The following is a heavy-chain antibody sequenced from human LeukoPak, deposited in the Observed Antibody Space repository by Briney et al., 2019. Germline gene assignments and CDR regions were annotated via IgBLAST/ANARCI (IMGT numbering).Heavy chain of an antibody. CDR1: GFTFSSYS. D-gene: IGHD1-26*01. CDR3: ARTNRELAGMDV. CDR2: ISSSSSYI. V-gene: IGHV3-21*01. Sequence: TGGSLRLSCAASGFTFSSYSMTWVRQAPGKGLEWVSSISSSSSYIYYADSVKGRFTISRDNAKNSLYLQMNSLRAEDTAVYYCARTNRELAGMDVWGQGTTVTVSS. J-gene: IGHJ6*02.